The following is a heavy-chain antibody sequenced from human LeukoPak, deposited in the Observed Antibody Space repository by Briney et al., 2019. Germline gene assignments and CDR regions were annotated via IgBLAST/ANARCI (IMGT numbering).Heavy chain of an antibody. V-gene: IGHV4-4*07. Sequence: PSETLSLTCTVSGGSISSYYWSWIRQPAVKGLEWIGRIYTSGSTNYNPSLKSRVTMSVDTSKNQFSLKLSSVTAADTAVYYCARSGSYYDVGRKYYFDYWGQGTLVTVSS. CDR2: IYTSGST. CDR1: GGSISSYY. CDR3: ARSGSYYDVGRKYYFDY. D-gene: IGHD1-26*01. J-gene: IGHJ4*02.